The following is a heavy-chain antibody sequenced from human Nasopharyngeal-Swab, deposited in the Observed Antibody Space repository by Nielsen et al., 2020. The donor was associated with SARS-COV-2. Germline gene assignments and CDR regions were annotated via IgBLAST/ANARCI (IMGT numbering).Heavy chain of an antibody. Sequence: SETLSLTCTVSGGSISSGGYYWSWIRQHPGTGLEWIGYIYYSGSTYYNPSLKSRVTISVDTSKNQFSLKLSSVTAADTAVYYCARDHPSDYDFWSGYYTGTAGWFDPWGQGTLVTVSS. CDR1: GGSISSGGYY. CDR3: ARDHPSDYDFWSGYYTGTAGWFDP. V-gene: IGHV4-31*03. CDR2: IYYSGST. D-gene: IGHD3-3*01. J-gene: IGHJ5*02.